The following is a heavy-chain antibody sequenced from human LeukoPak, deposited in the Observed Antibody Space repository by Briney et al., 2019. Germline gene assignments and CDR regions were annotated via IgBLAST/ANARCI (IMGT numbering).Heavy chain of an antibody. J-gene: IGHJ4*02. D-gene: IGHD3-10*01. CDR3: ARDREVRGVLDY. Sequence: GGSLRLSCAASGFTFDDYAMHWVRQAPGKGLEWVSGISGNSGSIGYADSVKGRFTISRDNSKNTLYLQMNSLRAEDTAVYYCARDREVRGVLDYWGQGTLVTVSS. V-gene: IGHV3-9*01. CDR2: ISGNSGSI. CDR1: GFTFDDYA.